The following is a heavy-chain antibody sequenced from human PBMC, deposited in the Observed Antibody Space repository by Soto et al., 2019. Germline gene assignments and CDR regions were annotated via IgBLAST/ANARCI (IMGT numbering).Heavy chain of an antibody. Sequence: GGSLRLSCAASGFTFSSYAMSWVRQAPGKGLEWVSAISGSGGSTYYADSVKGRFTISRDNSKNTLYLQMNSLRAEDTAVYYCAKSDGSGSYYNVYYYYYMDVWGKGTTVTVSS. J-gene: IGHJ6*03. V-gene: IGHV3-23*01. CDR1: GFTFSSYA. CDR3: AKSDGSGSYYNVYYYYYMDV. D-gene: IGHD3-10*01. CDR2: ISGSGGST.